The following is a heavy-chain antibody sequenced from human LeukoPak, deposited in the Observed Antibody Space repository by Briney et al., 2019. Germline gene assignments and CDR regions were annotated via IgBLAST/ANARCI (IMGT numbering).Heavy chain of an antibody. CDR3: ARDWGGLTYYYDSSGAGY. Sequence: GGSLRLSCAASGFTFSSYSMNWVRQAPGKGLEWVSYISSSSSTIYYADSVKGRFTISRDNAKNSLYLQMNSLRAEDTAVYYCARDWGGLTYYYDSSGAGYWGQGTLVTVSS. V-gene: IGHV3-48*01. D-gene: IGHD3-22*01. CDR1: GFTFSSYS. J-gene: IGHJ4*02. CDR2: ISSSSSTI.